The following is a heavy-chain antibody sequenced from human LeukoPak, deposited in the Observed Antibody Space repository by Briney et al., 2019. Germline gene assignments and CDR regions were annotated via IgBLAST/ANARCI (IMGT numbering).Heavy chain of an antibody. CDR1: AYTFTGYY. CDR3: AREMITFGGVIVPTPTDY. J-gene: IGHJ4*02. D-gene: IGHD3-16*02. Sequence: GASVTVSCTASAYTFTGYYMHWVRQAPGQGLEWMGWINPNSGGTNYAQKLQGRVTMTTDTSTSTAYMELKSLRSDDTAVYYCAREMITFGGVIVPTPTDYWGQGTLVTVSS. V-gene: IGHV1-2*02. CDR2: INPNSGGT.